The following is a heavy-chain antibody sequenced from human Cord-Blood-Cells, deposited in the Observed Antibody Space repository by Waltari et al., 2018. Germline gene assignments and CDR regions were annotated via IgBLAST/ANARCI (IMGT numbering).Heavy chain of an antibody. Sequence: QVQLVQSAAAVKKPGSSVKVSCKVSGGPFSSYAISWVRQAPGQGLEWMGGIIPIFGTANYAQKFQGRVTITADKSTSTAYMELSSLRSEDTAVYYCARYQELGIFDYWGQGTLVTVSS. J-gene: IGHJ4*02. CDR3: ARYQELGIFDY. D-gene: IGHD7-27*01. CDR2: IIPIFGTA. V-gene: IGHV1-69*06. CDR1: GGPFSSYA.